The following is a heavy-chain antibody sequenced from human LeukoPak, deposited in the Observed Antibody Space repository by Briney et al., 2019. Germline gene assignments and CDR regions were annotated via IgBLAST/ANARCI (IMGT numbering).Heavy chain of an antibody. D-gene: IGHD4-23*01. CDR1: GFTFNNYA. V-gene: IGHV3-23*05. J-gene: IGHJ4*02. Sequence: TGGSLRLSCAASGFTFNNYAMHWVRQAPGKGLEWVLGIDGSGDNTYYADSVKGRFTISRDNSKDTLTLQMNSLRVEDTAVYFCAKADSYGGNYQLFDFWGQGTLVTVSS. CDR2: IDGSGDNT. CDR3: AKADSYGGNYQLFDF.